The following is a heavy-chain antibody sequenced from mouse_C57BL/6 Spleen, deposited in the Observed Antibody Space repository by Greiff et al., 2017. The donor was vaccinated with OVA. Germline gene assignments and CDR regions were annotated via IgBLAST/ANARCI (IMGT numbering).Heavy chain of an antibody. Sequence: DVQLVESGGGLVKPGGSLKLSCAASGFTFSDYGMHWVGQAPEKGLEWVAYISSGSSTIYYADTVKGRFTISRDNAKNTLFLQMTSLRSEDTAMYYCARGFDYYGSSYGYFDVWGTGTTVTVSS. CDR2: ISSGSSTI. D-gene: IGHD1-1*01. V-gene: IGHV5-17*01. CDR1: GFTFSDYG. CDR3: ARGFDYYGSSYGYFDV. J-gene: IGHJ1*03.